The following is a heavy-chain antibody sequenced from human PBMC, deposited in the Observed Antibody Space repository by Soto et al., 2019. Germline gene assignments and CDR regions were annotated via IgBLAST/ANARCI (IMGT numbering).Heavy chain of an antibody. CDR3: AKGGVAAARGYFDH. CDR1: GFTFRSYG. Sequence: EVQLLESGGGLVKPGGSLRLSCAASGFTFRSYGLSWVRQATGKGLEWVSDISGSGSVTNYADSVKGRFTISRDNSNNTLTLQMDSLRAEDTAVYYCAKGGVAAARGYFDHWGQGTRVTVSS. CDR2: ISGSGSVT. D-gene: IGHD6-13*01. J-gene: IGHJ4*02. V-gene: IGHV3-23*01.